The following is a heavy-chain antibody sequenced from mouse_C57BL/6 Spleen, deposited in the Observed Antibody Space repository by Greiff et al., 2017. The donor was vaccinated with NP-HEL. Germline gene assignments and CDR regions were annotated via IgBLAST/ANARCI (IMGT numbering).Heavy chain of an antibody. J-gene: IGHJ2*01. Sequence: QVQLKESGPELVKPGASVKISCKASGYAFSSSWMNWVKQRPGKGLEWIGRIYPGDGDTNYNGKFKGKATLTADKSSSTAYMQLSSLTSEDSAVYFCARRDFDYWGQGTTLTVSS. CDR1: GYAFSSSW. CDR3: ARRDFDY. V-gene: IGHV1-82*01. CDR2: IYPGDGDT.